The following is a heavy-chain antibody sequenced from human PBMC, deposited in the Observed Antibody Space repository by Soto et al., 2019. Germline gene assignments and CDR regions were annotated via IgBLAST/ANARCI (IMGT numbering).Heavy chain of an antibody. V-gene: IGHV3-15*01. CDR1: GFTFSNAW. Sequence: EVQLVESGGGLVKPGGSLRLSCAASGFTFSNAWMSWVRQAPGKGLEWVGRIKSKTDGGTTDYAAPVKGRFTISRDDSKNTLYLQMNSLKTEDTAVYYCITAGETGYYYYYYMDVWGKGTTVTVSS. CDR2: IKSKTDGGTT. J-gene: IGHJ6*03. CDR3: ITAGETGYYYYYYMDV.